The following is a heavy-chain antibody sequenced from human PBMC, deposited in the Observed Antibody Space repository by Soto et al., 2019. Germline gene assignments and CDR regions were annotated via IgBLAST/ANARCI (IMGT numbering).Heavy chain of an antibody. CDR3: AADSPHDGTVAGDF. Sequence: EVQLVESGGGPVRPGGSLKLSCAASGFNFITYSLSWVRQAPGKGLEWVASISSSAVYIDYADSVKGRFTISRDNANNSLYLQMRNVRVEDTGVYFCAADSPHDGTVAGDFWGQGTLVTVSS. D-gene: IGHD3-3*01. J-gene: IGHJ4*02. V-gene: IGHV3-21*01. CDR1: GFNFITYS. CDR2: ISSSAVYI.